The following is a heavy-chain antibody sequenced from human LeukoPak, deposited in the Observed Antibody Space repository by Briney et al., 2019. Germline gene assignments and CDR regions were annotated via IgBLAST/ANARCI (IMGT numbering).Heavy chain of an antibody. V-gene: IGHV3-13*04. D-gene: IGHD3-16*01. Sequence: GGSLRLSCAAAGFIISNYDMHWVRQPTGKGLEWVSGIGAAGDTYYVGSVKGRFAISREDANNSFYLHMNSLTAGDTALYYCARVGRTSAFDIWGQGTMVTVSS. J-gene: IGHJ3*02. CDR3: ARVGRTSAFDI. CDR1: GFIISNYD. CDR2: IGAAGDT.